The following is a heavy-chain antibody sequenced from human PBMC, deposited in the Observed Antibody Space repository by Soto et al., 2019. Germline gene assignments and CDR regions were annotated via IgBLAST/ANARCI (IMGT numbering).Heavy chain of an antibody. J-gene: IGHJ4*02. Sequence: QVHLQESGPGLVKPSETMSLTCTASGASIRNFYWNWVRQFPGKGLEWIGHIYNGERTNYNPSLKSRVTISVDTSKKQFSLKLSSVTVADTAVYYCAQTTGSPGFDYWGQGTLVAVSS. CDR3: AQTTGSPGFDY. CDR1: GASIRNFY. V-gene: IGHV4-59*01. CDR2: IYNGERT. D-gene: IGHD1-1*01.